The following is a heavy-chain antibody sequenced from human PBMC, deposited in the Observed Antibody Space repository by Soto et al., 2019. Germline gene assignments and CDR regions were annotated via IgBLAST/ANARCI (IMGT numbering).Heavy chain of an antibody. CDR2: IYPGDSDT. J-gene: IGHJ6*02. CDR1: GYSFTSYW. Sequence: PGESLKISCKGSGYSFTSYWIGWVRQMPGKGLEWMGIIYPGDSDTRYSPSFQGQVTISADKSISTAYLQWSSLEASDTAMYYCARHPPITMIVPSGDVWGQGTTVTVSS. CDR3: ARHPPITMIVPSGDV. V-gene: IGHV5-51*01. D-gene: IGHD3-22*01.